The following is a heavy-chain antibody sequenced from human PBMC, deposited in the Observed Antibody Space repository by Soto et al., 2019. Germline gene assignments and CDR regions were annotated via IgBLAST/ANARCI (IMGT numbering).Heavy chain of an antibody. J-gene: IGHJ4*01. CDR1: GGSISSGGYY. D-gene: IGHD6-19*01. CDR2: IYYSGNT. V-gene: IGHV4-31*03. Sequence: SETLSLTCTVSGGSISSGGYYWSWIRQHPGKGLEWIGYIYYSGNTYSNPSLKSRVTISVDTSNNQLSLRLRSVTAADTAIYYCARHDGFSSGWVFDYWGHGTLVTVSS. CDR3: ARHDGFSSGWVFDY.